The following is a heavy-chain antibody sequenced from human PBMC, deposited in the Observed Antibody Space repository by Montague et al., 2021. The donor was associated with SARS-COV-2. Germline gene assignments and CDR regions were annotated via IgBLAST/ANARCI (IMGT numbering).Heavy chain of an antibody. Sequence: SETLSLTCTVSGASISSSDYYWSWIRQPPGKGLEWIGSIYYRGSTYYNPSLKSRVTISVDTSMNQFSLKLSSVTAADTAVYYCARHGEVATIVGWWFFDLWGRGTLVTVSS. CDR1: GASISSSDYY. J-gene: IGHJ2*01. D-gene: IGHD5-12*01. CDR2: IYYRGST. CDR3: ARHGEVATIVGWWFFDL. V-gene: IGHV4-39*01.